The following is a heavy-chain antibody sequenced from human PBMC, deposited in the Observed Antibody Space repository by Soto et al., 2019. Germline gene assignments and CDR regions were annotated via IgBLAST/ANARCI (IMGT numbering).Heavy chain of an antibody. CDR2: ILGGGST. CDR1: GGTCIAYG. J-gene: IGHJ4*02. V-gene: IGHV3-23*01. Sequence: GGSLRLSCAAAGGTCIAYGRNCVSKATGKGLEWVSGILGGGSTYYADSVKGRFTISRDHSQNSVFLQMNSLRDEDTAVYYCAKDRQPDCFWTFDYWGQGTLVTVSS. CDR3: AKDRQPDCFWTFDY. D-gene: IGHD3-3*01.